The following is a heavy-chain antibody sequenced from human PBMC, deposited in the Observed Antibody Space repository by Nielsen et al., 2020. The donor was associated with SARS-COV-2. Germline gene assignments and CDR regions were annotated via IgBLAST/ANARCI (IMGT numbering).Heavy chain of an antibody. CDR3: ARGSSSWTQYKYGMDV. V-gene: IGHV3-48*03. D-gene: IGHD6-13*01. CDR2: ISSSGSII. J-gene: IGHJ6*02. Sequence: GESLKISCAASGFTFNTYELNWVRQAPGKGLEWVSYISSSGSIIHYADSVKGRFTISRDNAKNSLYLQMNSLRAEDTALYHCARGSSSWTQYKYGMDVWGQGTTVTVSS. CDR1: GFTFNTYE.